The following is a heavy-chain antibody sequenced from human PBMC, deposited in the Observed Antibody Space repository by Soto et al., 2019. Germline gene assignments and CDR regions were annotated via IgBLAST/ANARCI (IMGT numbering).Heavy chain of an antibody. J-gene: IGHJ4*02. CDR2: IYYSGST. V-gene: IGHV4-59*01. Sequence: SETLSLTCTVSGGSISSYYWSWIRQPPGKGLEWIGYIYYSGSTNYNPSLKSRVTISVDTSKNQFSLKLSSVTAADTAVYYCAREGPKGTHDYSGQGTLVTVSS. CDR1: GGSISSYY. CDR3: AREGPKGTHDY.